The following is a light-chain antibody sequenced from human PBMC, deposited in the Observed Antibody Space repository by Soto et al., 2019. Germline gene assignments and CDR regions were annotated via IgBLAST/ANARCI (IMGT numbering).Light chain of an antibody. J-gene: IGLJ1*01. CDR1: SSDVGGYNY. V-gene: IGLV2-14*01. CDR3: SSYGGRSTYV. Sequence: QSALTQPASVSGSPGQSITISCTGTSSDVGGYNYVSWYQQHPGKAPKLMIYEVSNRPSGVSNRFSGSKSGNTASLTISGLQAEDEADYYCSSYGGRSTYVFGTGTQLTVL. CDR2: EVS.